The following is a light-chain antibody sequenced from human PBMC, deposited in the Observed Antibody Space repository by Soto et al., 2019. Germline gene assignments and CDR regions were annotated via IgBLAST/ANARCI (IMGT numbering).Light chain of an antibody. V-gene: IGLV1-40*01. CDR2: GTN. CDR1: SSNIGAGYD. J-gene: IGLJ3*02. CDR3: QSYDSGLPWV. Sequence: QSVLTQPPSVSGAPGQRVTIFCTGTSSNIGAGYDVHWYQQLPGTVPKLLIYGTNNRPSGVPDRFSGSKSGTSASLATTGLQAEDEATYYCQSYDSGLPWVFGGGTQLTVL.